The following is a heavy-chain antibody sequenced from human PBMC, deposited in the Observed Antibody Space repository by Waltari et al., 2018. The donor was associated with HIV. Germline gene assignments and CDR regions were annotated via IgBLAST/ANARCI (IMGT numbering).Heavy chain of an antibody. Sequence: QVQLVQSGAEVKKPGSSVKVSCKASGGTFSSYAISWVRQAPGQGLEWMGGIIPIFGTANYAQKFQGRVTITADESTSTAYMELSSLRSEDTAVYYCARAGSCTSCYAAVFYYYGMDVWGQGTTVTVSS. CDR3: ARAGSCTSCYAAVFYYYGMDV. D-gene: IGHD2-2*01. J-gene: IGHJ6*02. CDR2: IIPIFGTA. V-gene: IGHV1-69*01. CDR1: GGTFSSYA.